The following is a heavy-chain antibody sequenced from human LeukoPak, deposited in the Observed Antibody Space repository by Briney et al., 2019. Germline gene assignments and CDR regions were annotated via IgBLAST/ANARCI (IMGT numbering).Heavy chain of an antibody. CDR3: ARDRVASSGWSGGSIDY. CDR1: GFTFSDYY. J-gene: IGHJ4*02. Sequence: PGGSLRLSCAASGFTFSDYYMSWIRQAPGKGLEWVSYISSSGSTIYYADSVKGRSTISRDNAKNSLYLQMNSLRAEDTAVYYCARDRVASSGWSGGSIDYWGQGTLVTVSS. V-gene: IGHV3-11*01. CDR2: ISSSGSTI. D-gene: IGHD6-19*01.